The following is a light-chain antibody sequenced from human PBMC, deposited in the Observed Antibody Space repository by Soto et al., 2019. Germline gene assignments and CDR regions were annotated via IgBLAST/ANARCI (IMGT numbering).Light chain of an antibody. J-gene: IGKJ1*01. V-gene: IGKV1-5*03. CDR3: QQYNSYWT. CDR2: KAS. Sequence: DIQMTQSPSTLSASVGDRVTITCRASQSISSWVAWYQQKPGKAPKLLIYKASSLESGVPSRFSGSGSGTEFTLPISSLQPDDFATYYCQQYNSYWTFGQGTKVEIK. CDR1: QSISSW.